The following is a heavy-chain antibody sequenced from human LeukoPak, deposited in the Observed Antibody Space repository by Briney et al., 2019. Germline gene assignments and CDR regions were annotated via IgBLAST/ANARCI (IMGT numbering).Heavy chain of an antibody. CDR2: IKDDGTRK. CDR1: GFTLSSHW. Sequence: PGGSLRLSCAASGFTLSSHWMTWVRQAPGKGLEWVANIKDDGTRKNYMDSVKGRFTISRDNAKNSLYLQMNSLGAEDTAVYYCARDGTWPGPACDYWGQGTLVTVSS. V-gene: IGHV3-7*01. CDR3: ARDGTWPGPACDY. D-gene: IGHD1-26*01. J-gene: IGHJ4*02.